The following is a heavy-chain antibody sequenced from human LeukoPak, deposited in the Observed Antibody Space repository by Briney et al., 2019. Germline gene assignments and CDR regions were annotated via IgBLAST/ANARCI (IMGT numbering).Heavy chain of an antibody. Sequence: KSSETLSLTCAVYGGSFSGYYWSWIRQPPGKGLEWIGEINHSGSTNYNPSLKSRVTISVDTSKNQFSLKLSPVTAADTAVYYCASQFGLVGATDYWGQGTLVTVSS. CDR2: INHSGST. D-gene: IGHD1-26*01. CDR3: ASQFGLVGATDY. J-gene: IGHJ4*02. CDR1: GGSFSGYY. V-gene: IGHV4-34*01.